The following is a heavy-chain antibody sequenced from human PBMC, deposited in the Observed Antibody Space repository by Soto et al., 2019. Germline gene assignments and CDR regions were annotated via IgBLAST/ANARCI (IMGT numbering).Heavy chain of an antibody. CDR1: GGSISSSSYY. CDR3: ARTHLIAARSYYFDY. CDR2: IYYSGST. D-gene: IGHD6-25*01. Sequence: QLQLQESGPGLVKPSETLSLTCTVSGGSISSSSYYWGWIRQPPGKGLEWIGSIYYSGSTYYNPFLRSRVTISVDTCKIQFSLKLCYVTAADTAVYYCARTHLIAARSYYFDYWGQGTLVTVSS. V-gene: IGHV4-39*01. J-gene: IGHJ4*02.